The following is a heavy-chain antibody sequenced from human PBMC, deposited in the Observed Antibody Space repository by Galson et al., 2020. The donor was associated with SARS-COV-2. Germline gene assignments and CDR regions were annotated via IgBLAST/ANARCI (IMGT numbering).Heavy chain of an antibody. CDR2: IYYTGST. CDR3: ARMSSSSWYPANWFDP. D-gene: IGHD6-13*01. J-gene: IGHJ5*02. CDR1: GGSISRYY. V-gene: IGHV4-59*01. Sequence: SEILSLTCTVSGGSISRYYWSWIRQPPGKGLEWIGYIYYTGSTKYNPSLKSRATVSVDTSKNQFSLQLGFVTAADTAVYYCARMSSSSWYPANWFDPWGQGTLVTVSS.